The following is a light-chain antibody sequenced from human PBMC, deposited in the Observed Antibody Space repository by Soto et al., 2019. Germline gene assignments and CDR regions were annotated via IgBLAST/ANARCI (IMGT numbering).Light chain of an antibody. J-gene: IGLJ2*01. V-gene: IGLV3-21*04. CDR2: YDS. CDR3: QVWDIRSDHPVV. CDR1: NIGINS. Sequence: YVLTQPPSVSVAPGKTARIACGGNNIGINSVHWYQQKPGQAPVVVIYYDSDRPSGIPERFSGSKSGNTAALTISRVEAGDEADYYCQVWDIRSDHPVVFGGGTQLTVL.